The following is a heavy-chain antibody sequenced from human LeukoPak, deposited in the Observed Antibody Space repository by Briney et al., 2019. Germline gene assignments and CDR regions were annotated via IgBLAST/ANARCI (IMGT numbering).Heavy chain of an antibody. D-gene: IGHD2-15*01. J-gene: IGHJ4*02. Sequence: GGSLRLSCAASGFTFDDFAMHWVRQAPGKGLEWVSGINWNSGSIGYADSVKGRFTISRDNAKNSLYLQMNSLRAEDTALYYCASEGCSGGNCRGFFDYWGQGTLVTVSS. CDR1: GFTFDDFA. V-gene: IGHV3-9*01. CDR3: ASEGCSGGNCRGFFDY. CDR2: INWNSGSI.